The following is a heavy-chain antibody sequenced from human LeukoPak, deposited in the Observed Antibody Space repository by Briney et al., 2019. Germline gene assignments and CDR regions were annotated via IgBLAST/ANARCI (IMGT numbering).Heavy chain of an antibody. CDR1: GFTFSSYP. V-gene: IGHV3-23*01. Sequence: GGSLRLSCAASGFTFSSYPMTWVRQAPGKGPEWVSFISDSGGVTYYADSVKGRFTISRDNSKNTLHLQMNSLRAEDTAVYYCAKNTQYSGYYDCWGQGTLVAVSS. CDR2: ISDSGGVT. CDR3: AKNTQYSGYYDC. D-gene: IGHD6-6*01. J-gene: IGHJ4*02.